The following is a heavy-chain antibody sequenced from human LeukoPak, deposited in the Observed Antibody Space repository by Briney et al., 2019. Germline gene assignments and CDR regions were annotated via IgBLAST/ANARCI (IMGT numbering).Heavy chain of an antibody. D-gene: IGHD1-26*01. CDR2: IRYDGSNK. Sequence: GGSLRLSCAASGFTFSSYGMHWVRQAPGKGLEWVAFIRYDGSNKYYADSVKGRSTISRDNSKNTLYLQMNSLRAEDTAVYYCAKDRRVGASYFDYWGQGTLVTVSS. CDR3: AKDRRVGASYFDY. J-gene: IGHJ4*02. CDR1: GFTFSSYG. V-gene: IGHV3-30*02.